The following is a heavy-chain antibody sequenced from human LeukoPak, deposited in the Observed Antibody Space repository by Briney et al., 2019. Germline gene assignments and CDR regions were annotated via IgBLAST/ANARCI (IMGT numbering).Heavy chain of an antibody. CDR3: ARDISPYYDSSGYSYDY. CDR1: GYTFTSYG. J-gene: IGHJ4*02. V-gene: IGHV1-18*01. D-gene: IGHD3-22*01. CDR2: ISAYNGNT. Sequence: ASVKVSCKASGYTFTSYGISWVRQAPGQGREWMGWISAYNGNTDYAQKLQGRVTMTTDTSTSTAYMELRSLRSDDTAVYYIARDISPYYDSSGYSYDYWGQRTPVTVSS.